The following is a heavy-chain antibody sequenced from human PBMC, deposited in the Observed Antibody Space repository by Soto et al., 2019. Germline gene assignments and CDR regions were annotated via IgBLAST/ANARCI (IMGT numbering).Heavy chain of an antibody. D-gene: IGHD4-17*01. CDR3: ARDLYGDPGSGHFYYMDV. Sequence: QVQLVQSGAEVKKPGSSVKVSCKASGGTFSSYTIGWVRQAPGQGLEWMGRIIPILDTVNYAQKFQGRVTITADQSTGIAYMELSSLRSEDTAGYYCARDLYGDPGSGHFYYMDVWGKGTAVTVSS. V-gene: IGHV1-69*08. J-gene: IGHJ6*03. CDR1: GGTFSSYT. CDR2: IIPILDTV.